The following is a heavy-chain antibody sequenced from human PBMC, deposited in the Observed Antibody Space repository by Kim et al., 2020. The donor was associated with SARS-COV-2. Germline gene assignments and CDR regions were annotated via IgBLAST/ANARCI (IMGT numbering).Heavy chain of an antibody. CDR1: GYSFTSYW. V-gene: IGHV5-10-1*01. Sequence: GESLKISCKGSGYSFTSYWISWVRQMPGKGLEWMGRIDPSDSYTNYSPSFQGHVTISADKSIRTAYRQWSSLKASDTAMYYCARGSIAAAGHYYGMDVWGQGTTVTVSS. CDR2: IDPSDSYT. CDR3: ARGSIAAAGHYYGMDV. D-gene: IGHD6-13*01. J-gene: IGHJ6*02.